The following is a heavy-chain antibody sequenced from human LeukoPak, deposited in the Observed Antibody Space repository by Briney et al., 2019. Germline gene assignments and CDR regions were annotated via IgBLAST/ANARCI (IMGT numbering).Heavy chain of an antibody. J-gene: IGHJ4*02. V-gene: IGHV4-30-2*01. CDR2: IYHSGST. D-gene: IGHD6-13*01. CDR3: ARDSIAAAGADY. CDR1: GGSISSGGYS. Sequence: PSQTLSLTCAVSGGSISSGGYSWSWIRQPPGKGLEWIGYIYHSGSTYYNPSLKSRVTISVDRSKNQFSLKLSSVTAADTAVYYCARDSIAAAGADYWGQGTLVTVSS.